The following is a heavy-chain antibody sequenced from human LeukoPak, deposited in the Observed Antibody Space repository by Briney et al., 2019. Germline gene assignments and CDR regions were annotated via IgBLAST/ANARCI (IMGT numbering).Heavy chain of an antibody. CDR1: GFTFSSYA. D-gene: IGHD1-14*01. CDR3: ARDKTEGYYFDY. CDR2: ISYDGSNK. V-gene: IGHV3-30*04. J-gene: IGHJ4*02. Sequence: TGGSLRLSCAASGFTFSSYAMHWARQAPGKGLEWVAVISYDGSNKYYADSVKGRFTISRDNSKNTLYLQMNSLRAEDTAVYYCARDKTEGYYFDYWGQGTLVTVSS.